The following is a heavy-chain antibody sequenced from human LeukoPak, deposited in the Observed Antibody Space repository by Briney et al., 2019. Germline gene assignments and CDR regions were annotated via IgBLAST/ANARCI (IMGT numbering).Heavy chain of an antibody. V-gene: IGHV3-20*04. Sequence: PGGSLRLSCAASGFKFDDYGMSWVRQAPGKGLEWVCDINWNGAWTGYADSVKGRFTISRDNAKNSLYLQMNSLRAEDTALYYCAGYYYDSSRGFDLWGQGTLDTVSA. CDR1: GFKFDDYG. CDR3: AGYYYDSSRGFDL. J-gene: IGHJ5*02. D-gene: IGHD3-22*01. CDR2: INWNGAWT.